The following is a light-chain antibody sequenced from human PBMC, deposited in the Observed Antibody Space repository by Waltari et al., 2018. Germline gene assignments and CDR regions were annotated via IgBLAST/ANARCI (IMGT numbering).Light chain of an antibody. Sequence: IQMTQSPSSLSASVGDRVTLTCRASQDIPNAVAWYQQKVGRAPKLLIYATSKLERGIPDRFSGRASGTTYRLTIGSLQSDDSAMYFCQQYFSVPLTFGGGSKIEI. CDR1: QDIPNA. J-gene: IGKJ4*01. CDR3: QQYFSVPLT. V-gene: IGKV1-NL1*01. CDR2: ATS.